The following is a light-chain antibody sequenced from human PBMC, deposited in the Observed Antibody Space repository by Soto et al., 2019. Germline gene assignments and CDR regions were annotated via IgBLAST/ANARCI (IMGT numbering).Light chain of an antibody. CDR2: DAS. Sequence: ERVLTQSPVTLSLSPGEIATLSFRASQSVSSYLAWYQQKPGQAPRLLIYDASNRATGIPARFSGSGSGTDFTLTISRLEPEDFAVYYCQQYGSSPTKFGQGNKVDIK. J-gene: IGKJ1*01. CDR1: QSVSSY. CDR3: QQYGSSPTK. V-gene: IGKV3-20*01.